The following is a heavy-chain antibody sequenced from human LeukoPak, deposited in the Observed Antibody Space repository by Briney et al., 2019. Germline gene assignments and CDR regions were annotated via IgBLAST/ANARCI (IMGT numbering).Heavy chain of an antibody. CDR1: GFTFSIYW. CDR3: ARYCSIGSCFDY. V-gene: IGHV3-7*04. D-gene: IGHD2-15*01. Sequence: GGSLRLSCAASGFTFSIYWMSWVRQAPGKGLEWVANINQDGSEEYYVDSLKGRFTISRDNAKNSLYLQMNSLRANDTAVYYCARYCSIGSCFDYWGQGTLVTVSS. CDR2: INQDGSEE. J-gene: IGHJ4*02.